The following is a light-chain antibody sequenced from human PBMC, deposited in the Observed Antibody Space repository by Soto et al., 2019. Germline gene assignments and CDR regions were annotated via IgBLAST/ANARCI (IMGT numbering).Light chain of an antibody. CDR2: DVS. CDR1: SSDVGDYNY. CDR3: CSYAGSYPWV. J-gene: IGLJ3*02. V-gene: IGLV2-11*01. Sequence: QSALTQPRSVSGSPGQSVTISCTGTSSDVGDYNYVSWYQHHPGKAPKVMIYDVSERPSGVPDRFSGSKSDNKASLTISGLQAEDEADYYCCSYAGSYPWVFGGGTKLTVL.